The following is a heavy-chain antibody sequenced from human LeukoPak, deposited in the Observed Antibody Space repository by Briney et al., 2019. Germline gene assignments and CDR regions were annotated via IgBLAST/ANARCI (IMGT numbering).Heavy chain of an antibody. CDR3: ASRSSRDPVIANDY. J-gene: IGHJ4*02. V-gene: IGHV4-34*01. CDR2: INHSGST. Sequence: SETLSLTCAVYGGSFSGYYWSWIRQPPGKGLEWIGEINHSGSTNYNPSLKSRVTTSVDTSKNQFSLKLSSVTAADTAVYYCASRSSRDPVIANDYWGQGTLVTVSS. CDR1: GGSFSGYY. D-gene: IGHD2-21*01.